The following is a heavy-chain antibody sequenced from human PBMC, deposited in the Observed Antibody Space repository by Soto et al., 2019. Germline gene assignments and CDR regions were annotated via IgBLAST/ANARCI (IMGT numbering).Heavy chain of an antibody. CDR3: AKRGRLGAQGMAYFYL. V-gene: IGHV3-30*18. CDR2: ITPDGTEQ. CDR1: GFTFNTYA. D-gene: IGHD1-26*01. J-gene: IGHJ2*01. Sequence: QVQLLESGGGVVQPGRSLRLSCAASGFTFNTYAMHWVRQAPGKGLEWVAVITPDGTEQYYADSVKGRFTISRDNSKNTLYLQMKSLGLEDMSIYHCAKRGRLGAQGMAYFYLWGRGNLGTVSS.